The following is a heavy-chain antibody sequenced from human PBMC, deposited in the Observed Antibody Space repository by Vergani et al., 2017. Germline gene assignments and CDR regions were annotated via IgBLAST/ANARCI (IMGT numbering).Heavy chain of an antibody. Sequence: QVQLLQSGAEVKKPAASVKVSCKASGYTFTGYYMHWVRQAPGQGLEWMGWINPNSGGTNYAQKFQGRVTMTRDTSISTAYMELSRLRSDDTAVYYCARPINRQQLALSPWGQGTLVTVSS. CDR3: ARPINRQQLALSP. D-gene: IGHD6-13*01. CDR2: INPNSGGT. CDR1: GYTFTGYY. J-gene: IGHJ5*02. V-gene: IGHV1-2*02.